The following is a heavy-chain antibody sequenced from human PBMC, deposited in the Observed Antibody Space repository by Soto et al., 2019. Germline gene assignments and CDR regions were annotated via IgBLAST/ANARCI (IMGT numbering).Heavy chain of an antibody. D-gene: IGHD3-22*01. CDR3: ARGDVISPDYYDSSGYYGPFDY. V-gene: IGHV1-3*01. CDR2: INAGNGNT. CDR1: GYTFTSYA. Sequence: ASVKVSCKASGYTFTSYAMHWVRQAPGQRLEWMGWINAGNGNTKYSQKFQGRVTITRGTSASTAYMELSSLRSEDTAVYYCARGDVISPDYYDSSGYYGPFDYWGQGTLVTVSS. J-gene: IGHJ4*02.